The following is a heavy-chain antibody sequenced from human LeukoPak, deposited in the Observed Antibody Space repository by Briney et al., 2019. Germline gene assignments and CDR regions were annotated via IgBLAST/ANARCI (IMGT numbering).Heavy chain of an antibody. V-gene: IGHV3-48*03. D-gene: IGHD3-16*02. CDR3: ARVRGGGYRYFDY. CDR2: ISSGATTI. CDR1: GFTFSSYE. J-gene: IGHJ4*02. Sequence: GGSLRLSCAASGFTFSSYEMNWVRQAPGKGLEWVSYISSGATTIYYADSVKGRFTISRDNTKNSLYLQMNSLRAEDTAVYHCARVRGGGYRYFDYWGQGTLVTVSS.